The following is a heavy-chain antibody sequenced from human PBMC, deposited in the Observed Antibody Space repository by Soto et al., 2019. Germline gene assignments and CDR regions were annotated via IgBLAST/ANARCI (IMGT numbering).Heavy chain of an antibody. V-gene: IGHV4-30-2*01. CDR2: IYHSGST. CDR1: GGSISSGGYS. Sequence: PSETLSLTCAVSGGSISSGGYSWSWIRQPPGKGLEWIGYIYHSGSTYYNPSLKSRVTLSVDRSKNQFSLKLSSVTAADTAVYYCARHVAYSSSYYGMDVWGQGTTVTVSS. J-gene: IGHJ6*02. D-gene: IGHD6-6*01. CDR3: ARHVAYSSSYYGMDV.